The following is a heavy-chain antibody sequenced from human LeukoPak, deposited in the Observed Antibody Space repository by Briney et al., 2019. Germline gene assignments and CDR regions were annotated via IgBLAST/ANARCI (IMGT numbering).Heavy chain of an antibody. J-gene: IGHJ4*02. V-gene: IGHV4-59*01. CDR1: GGSISSYY. Sequence: SETLSLTCTVSGGSISSYYWSWIRQPPGKGLEWIGYIYYRGSTNYNPSLKSRVTISVDTSKNQFSLKLSSETAADTAVYYCARADGRLATDVDYWGQGTLVTVSS. D-gene: IGHD5-12*01. CDR3: ARADGRLATDVDY. CDR2: IYYRGST.